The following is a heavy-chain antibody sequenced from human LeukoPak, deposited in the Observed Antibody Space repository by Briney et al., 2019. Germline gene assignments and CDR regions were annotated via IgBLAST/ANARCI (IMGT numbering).Heavy chain of an antibody. CDR3: ARGGVVARIFDF. J-gene: IGHJ4*02. D-gene: IGHD6-19*01. CDR2: IHYSGST. CDR1: GGSISSYY. Sequence: KSSETLSLTCTVSGGSISSYYWSWIRQPPGKGLEWIGYIHYSGSTNYNPSLKSRVSVSVDTSKSQFSLKLSSVTATDTAVYYCARGGVVARIFDFWGPGSLVTVSS. V-gene: IGHV4-59*01.